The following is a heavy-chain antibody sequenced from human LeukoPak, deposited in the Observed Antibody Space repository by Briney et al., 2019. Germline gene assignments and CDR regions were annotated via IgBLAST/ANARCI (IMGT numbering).Heavy chain of an antibody. D-gene: IGHD6-13*01. J-gene: IGHJ5*02. Sequence: ASVKVSCKASGYTFTGYYMHWVRQAPGQGLEWMGRINPNSGGTNYAQKFQGRVTMTRDTSISTAYMELSRLRSDDTAVYYCARDRAAAGWFGPWGQGTLVTVSS. CDR3: ARDRAAAGWFGP. CDR1: GYTFTGYY. V-gene: IGHV1-2*06. CDR2: INPNSGGT.